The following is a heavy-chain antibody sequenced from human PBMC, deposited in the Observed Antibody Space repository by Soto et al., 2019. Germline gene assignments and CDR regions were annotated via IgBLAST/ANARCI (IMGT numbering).Heavy chain of an antibody. CDR1: GFSLSTSGVG. Sequence: QITVKESGPKLVKPSQTLTLTCAFSGFSLSTSGVGVGWVRQPPGKAPEWLALIYWDDDKRYRPSLKSRLSITKDTAKDQVVFTTTDMDPVDTATYYCVRQDWNNNNYSCDLWGRGTLVTVSS. CDR3: VRQDWNNNNYSCDL. J-gene: IGHJ2*01. V-gene: IGHV2-5*02. D-gene: IGHD4-4*01. CDR2: IYWDDDK.